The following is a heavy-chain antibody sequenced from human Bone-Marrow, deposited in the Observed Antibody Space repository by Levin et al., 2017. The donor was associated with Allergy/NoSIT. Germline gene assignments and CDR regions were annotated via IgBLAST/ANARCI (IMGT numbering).Heavy chain of an antibody. Sequence: PVASVKVSCKASGDSFSSYAIHWVRQAPGQGLEWMGGIVPLFGTPNYALKFQGRLTITADKSTSTAYMELSSLRSEDTAVHYCARGGVRGEDIIFFDYWGQGTLVTVAS. CDR1: GDSFSSYA. CDR3: ARGGVRGEDIIFFDY. V-gene: IGHV1-69*06. CDR2: IVPLFGTP. D-gene: IGHD2-21*01. J-gene: IGHJ4*02.